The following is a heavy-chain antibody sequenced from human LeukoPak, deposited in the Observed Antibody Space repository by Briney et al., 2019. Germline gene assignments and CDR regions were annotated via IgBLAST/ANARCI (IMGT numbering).Heavy chain of an antibody. Sequence: GGSLRLSCAASGFTFSSYGMHWVRQAPGKGLEWVAFISYDGRDKYYAASVKGRFTISRDNPKDTLYLQMNSLRAADTAVYYCAKDYDYVWGSFRYIDYWGQGTLVTVSS. CDR1: GFTFSSYG. CDR3: AKDYDYVWGSFRYIDY. D-gene: IGHD3-16*02. CDR2: ISYDGRDK. J-gene: IGHJ4*02. V-gene: IGHV3-30*18.